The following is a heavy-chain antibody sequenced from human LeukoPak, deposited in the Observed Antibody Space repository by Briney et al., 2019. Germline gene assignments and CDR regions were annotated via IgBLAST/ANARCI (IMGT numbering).Heavy chain of an antibody. CDR1: GGSFSGYY. CDR3: ARVIEGSGSPAVDY. Sequence: SETLSLTCAVYGGSFSGYYWSWTRQPPGKGLEWIGEINHSGSTNYNPSLKSRVTISVDTSKNQFSLKLSSVTAADTAVYYCARVIEGSGSPAVDYWGQGTLVTVSS. D-gene: IGHD3-10*01. CDR2: INHSGST. J-gene: IGHJ4*02. V-gene: IGHV4-34*01.